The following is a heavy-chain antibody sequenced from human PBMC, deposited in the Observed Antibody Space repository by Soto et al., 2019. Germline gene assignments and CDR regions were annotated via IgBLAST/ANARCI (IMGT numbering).Heavy chain of an antibody. CDR2: IYYSGST. V-gene: IGHV4-61*01. CDR3: ARGGADFWSGYYGH. Sequence: QVQLQESGPGLVKPSETLSLTCTVSGGSVSSGSYYWSWIRQPPGKGLEWIGYIYYSGSTNYNPSLKSRGTISVDTSKNQCSLKLSSVTAADTAVYYCARGGADFWSGYYGHWGQGTLVTVSS. D-gene: IGHD3-3*01. J-gene: IGHJ4*02. CDR1: GGSVSSGSYY.